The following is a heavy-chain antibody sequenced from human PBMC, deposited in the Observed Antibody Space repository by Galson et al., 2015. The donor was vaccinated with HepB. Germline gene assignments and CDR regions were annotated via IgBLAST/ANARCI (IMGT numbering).Heavy chain of an antibody. D-gene: IGHD3-16*02. CDR1: GGSISSYY. CDR3: ARGRGDYVWGSYRYRPNAFDI. Sequence: SETLSLTCTVSGGSISSYYWSWIRQPPGKGLEWIGEINHSGSTNYNPSLKSRVTISVDTSKNQFSLKLSSVTAADTAVYYCARGRGDYVWGSYRYRPNAFDIWGQGTMVTVSS. V-gene: IGHV4-34*01. J-gene: IGHJ3*02. CDR2: INHSGST.